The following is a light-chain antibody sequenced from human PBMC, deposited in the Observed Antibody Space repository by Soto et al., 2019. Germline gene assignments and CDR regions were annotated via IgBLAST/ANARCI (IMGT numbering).Light chain of an antibody. CDR3: QQYGASPIYT. Sequence: EIVLTQSPGTLSLSPGERATLSCRASQSISNTFLAWYQQKPGQAPRLLIYGASSRATSTPDRFSGSGSGTDFTLSISRLEPEDVAVYYCQQYGASPIYTFGQGTKLEIK. CDR1: QSISNTF. J-gene: IGKJ2*01. CDR2: GAS. V-gene: IGKV3-20*01.